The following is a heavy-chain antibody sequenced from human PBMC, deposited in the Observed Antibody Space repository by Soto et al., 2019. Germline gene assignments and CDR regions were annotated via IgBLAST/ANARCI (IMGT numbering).Heavy chain of an antibody. CDR3: AKDTSSSPHFMDV. CDR1: GFTFSNFA. CDR2: ISGSTGTT. V-gene: IGHV3-23*01. Sequence: EVQVLESGGGSVQPGGSLRLSCAASGFTFSNFAMSWVRHAPGQVLEWVSAISGSTGTTYYADSVKGRFIISRDNSKNMVQMQMIRLRAEDTDVYYCAKDTSSSPHFMDVWGKVTTVTVSS. J-gene: IGHJ6*03. D-gene: IGHD2-2*01.